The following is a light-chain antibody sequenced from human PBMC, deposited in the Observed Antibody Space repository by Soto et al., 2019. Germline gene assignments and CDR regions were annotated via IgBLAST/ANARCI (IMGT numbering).Light chain of an antibody. CDR3: ATWDDSLRGYV. Sequence: QSVLTQPPSASGTPGQRVTISCSGSNSNIGSNKVNWYQQLPGTAPKLLIYSSNQRPSGVPDRFPGSKSGTSASLAISGLQSEDEADYYCATWDDSLRGYVFGTGTKLTVL. CDR1: NSNIGSNK. V-gene: IGLV1-44*01. CDR2: SSN. J-gene: IGLJ1*01.